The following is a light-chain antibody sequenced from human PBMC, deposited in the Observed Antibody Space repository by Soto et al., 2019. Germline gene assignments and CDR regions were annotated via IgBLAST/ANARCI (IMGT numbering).Light chain of an antibody. CDR2: EVS. CDR1: SSDVGGYNY. Sequence: QSALTQSPSASGSPGQSVTISCTGTSSDVGGYNYVSWYQQHPGKAPKLMIYEVSKRPSGVPDRFSGSKSGNTASLTVSGLQAEDEGDYYCSSYAGSNNWVFGGGTKLTVL. CDR3: SSYAGSNNWV. V-gene: IGLV2-8*01. J-gene: IGLJ3*02.